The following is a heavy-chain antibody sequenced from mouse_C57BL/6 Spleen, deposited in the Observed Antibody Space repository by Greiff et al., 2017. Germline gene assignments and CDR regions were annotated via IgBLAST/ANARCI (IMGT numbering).Heavy chain of an antibody. J-gene: IGHJ4*01. CDR2: IYPRSGNT. Sequence: QVQLQQSGAELARPGASVKLSCKASGYTFTSYGISWVKQRTGQGLEWIGEIYPRSGNTYYNEKFKGKATLTADKSSSTAYMELRSLTSEDSAVYFCARRMITTSSYYAMDYWGQGTSVTVSS. V-gene: IGHV1-81*01. D-gene: IGHD2-4*01. CDR1: GYTFTSYG. CDR3: ARRMITTSSYYAMDY.